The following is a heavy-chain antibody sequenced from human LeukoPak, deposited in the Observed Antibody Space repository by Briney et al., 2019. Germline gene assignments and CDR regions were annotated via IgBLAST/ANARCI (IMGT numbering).Heavy chain of an antibody. D-gene: IGHD5-24*01. Sequence: GGSLRLSCAASGFTFSSYWMTWVRQAPGKGLEGVANIKQDGSDKYYVDSVKSRFTISRDNAKNSLYLQMNSLRDEDTAVYYCARAEEQRWGYVDYWGQGTLATVSS. J-gene: IGHJ4*02. CDR3: ARAEEQRWGYVDY. CDR2: IKQDGSDK. CDR1: GFTFSSYW. V-gene: IGHV3-7*04.